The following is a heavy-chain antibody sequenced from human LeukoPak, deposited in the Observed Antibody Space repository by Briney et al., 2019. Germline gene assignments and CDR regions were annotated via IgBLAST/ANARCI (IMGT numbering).Heavy chain of an antibody. V-gene: IGHV3-33*06. CDR1: GFIFSSYA. CDR2: IWYDGSNK. D-gene: IGHD4-23*01. CDR3: AKDPKLLALGYYCDY. Sequence: GRSLRLSCAACGFIFSSYAMHWVRQAPAKGLEWVGLIWYDGSNKYYADSVKGRFTISRDDSKNKLYLQMNSLRAEDTAVYYCAKDPKLLALGYYCDYWGRGTLVSVSS. J-gene: IGHJ4*02.